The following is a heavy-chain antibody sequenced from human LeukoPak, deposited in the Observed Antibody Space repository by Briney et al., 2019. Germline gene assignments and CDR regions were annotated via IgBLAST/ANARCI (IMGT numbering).Heavy chain of an antibody. Sequence: SETLSLTCTVSGGSISSSSYYWSWIRQHPGKGLEWIGYIYYSGSTYYNPSLKSRVTISVDTSKNQFSLKLSSVTAADTAVYYCARGILLWFGESQYYFDYWGQGTLVTVSS. CDR2: IYYSGST. V-gene: IGHV4-31*03. CDR1: GGSISSSSYY. CDR3: ARGILLWFGESQYYFDY. J-gene: IGHJ4*02. D-gene: IGHD3-10*01.